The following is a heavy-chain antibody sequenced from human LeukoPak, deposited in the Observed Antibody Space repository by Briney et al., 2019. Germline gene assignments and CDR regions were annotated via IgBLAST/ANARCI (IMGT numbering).Heavy chain of an antibody. CDR1: GGSFSGYY. Sequence: SETLSLTCAVYGGSFSGYYWSWIRQPPGKGLEWIGEINHSGSTNYNPSLKSRVTISVDTSKNQFSLKLSSVTAADTAVYYCTIQTVARWFDPWGQGTLVTVSS. CDR2: INHSGST. CDR3: TIQTVARWFDP. J-gene: IGHJ5*02. V-gene: IGHV4-34*01. D-gene: IGHD1-14*01.